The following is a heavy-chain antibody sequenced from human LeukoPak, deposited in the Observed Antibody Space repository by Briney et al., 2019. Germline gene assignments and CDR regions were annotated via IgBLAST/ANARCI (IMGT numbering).Heavy chain of an antibody. CDR2: IYYSGST. V-gene: IGHV4-39*01. CDR3: ARHPLSDYVWGSYRLPFDY. CDR1: GGSISSSSYY. D-gene: IGHD3-16*02. J-gene: IGHJ4*02. Sequence: SETLSLTCTVSGGSISSSSYYWGWIRQPPGKGLEWIGSIYYSGSTYYNPSLKSRVTISVDTSKNQFSLKLSSVTAADTAVYYCARHPLSDYVWGSYRLPFDYWGQGTLFTVPS.